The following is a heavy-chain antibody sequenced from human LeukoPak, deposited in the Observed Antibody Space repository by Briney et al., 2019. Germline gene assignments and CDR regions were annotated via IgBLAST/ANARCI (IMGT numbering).Heavy chain of an antibody. D-gene: IGHD1-26*01. CDR3: ARDRAYSAFDY. CDR2: INPDGSEK. J-gene: IGHJ4*02. V-gene: IGHV3-7*03. CDR1: GFTFGDYA. Sequence: GGSLRLSCTASGFTFGDYAMSWFRQAPGRGLERVAIINPDGSEKYYLESLKGRITISRDNAENSVHLQMNSLKAEDTAIYYCARDRAYSAFDYWGQGTLVTVSS.